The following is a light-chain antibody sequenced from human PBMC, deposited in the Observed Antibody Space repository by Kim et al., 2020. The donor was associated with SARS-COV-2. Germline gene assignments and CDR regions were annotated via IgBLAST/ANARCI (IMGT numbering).Light chain of an antibody. CDR2: GVT. CDR3: CSYAASSSLV. J-gene: IGLJ3*02. V-gene: IGLV2-11*01. Sequence: GRSVTIAYTGTSSYVGRYNYVAWYQHHPGKPPKLMIYGVTDRPSGVPDRFSGSKSGNTASLTISGLQAEDEADYYCCSYAASSSLVFGGGTKVTVL. CDR1: SSYVGRYNY.